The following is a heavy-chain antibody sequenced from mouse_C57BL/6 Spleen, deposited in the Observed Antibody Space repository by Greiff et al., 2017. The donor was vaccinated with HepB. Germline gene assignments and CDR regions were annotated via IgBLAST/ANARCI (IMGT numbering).Heavy chain of an antibody. J-gene: IGHJ4*01. CDR1: GYTFTSYW. CDR2: IDPSDSYT. Sequence: QVQLQQPGAELVKPGASVKLSCKASGYTFTSYWMQWVKQRPGQGLEWIGEIDPSDSYTNYNQKFKGKATVTVDTSSSTAYTQLSSLTSEDSAVYYCAGDYYGSKGAMDYWGQGTSVTVSS. CDR3: AGDYYGSKGAMDY. D-gene: IGHD1-1*01. V-gene: IGHV1-50*01.